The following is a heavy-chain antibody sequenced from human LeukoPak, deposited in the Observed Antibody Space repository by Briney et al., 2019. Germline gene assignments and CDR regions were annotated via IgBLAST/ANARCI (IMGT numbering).Heavy chain of an antibody. D-gene: IGHD3-3*01. V-gene: IGHV3-23*01. J-gene: IGHJ4*02. Sequence: GGSLRLSCAASGFTFSSYAMSWVRQAPGKGLEWVSAISGSGGSTYYADSVKGRFTISRDNSKNTLYLQMNSLRAEDTAVYYCARSDFWSGYTLDYWGQGTLVTVSS. CDR1: GFTFSSYA. CDR2: ISGSGGST. CDR3: ARSDFWSGYTLDY.